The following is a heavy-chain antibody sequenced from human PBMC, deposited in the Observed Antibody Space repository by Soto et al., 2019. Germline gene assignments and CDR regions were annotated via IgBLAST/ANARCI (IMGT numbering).Heavy chain of an antibody. Sequence: SETLSLTCAVYGGSFSGYYWSWIRQPPGKGLEWIGEINHSGSTNYNPSLKSRVTISVDTSKNQFSLKLSSVTAADTAVYYCAGEMATIGVVWYFDLWGRGTLVTVSS. J-gene: IGHJ2*01. CDR1: GGSFSGYY. D-gene: IGHD5-12*01. CDR3: AGEMATIGVVWYFDL. V-gene: IGHV4-34*01. CDR2: INHSGST.